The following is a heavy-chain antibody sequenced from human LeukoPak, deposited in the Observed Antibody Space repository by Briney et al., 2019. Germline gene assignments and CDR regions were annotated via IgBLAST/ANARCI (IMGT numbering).Heavy chain of an antibody. V-gene: IGHV4-31*03. D-gene: IGHD3-16*01. CDR2: IYYSGST. CDR1: GGPISTDGYY. J-gene: IGHJ4*02. Sequence: SQTLSLTCTVSGGPISTDGYYWSWIRQHPGTGLTWIGYIYYSGSTYYNPSLKSRVTISVDTSKNQFSLKLNSVTATDTAVYYCARHYGPWGQGTLVTVSS. CDR3: ARHYGP.